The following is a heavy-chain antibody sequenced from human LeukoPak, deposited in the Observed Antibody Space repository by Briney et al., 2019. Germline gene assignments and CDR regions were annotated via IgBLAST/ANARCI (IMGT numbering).Heavy chain of an antibody. D-gene: IGHD3-10*01. CDR2: MNPNSGNA. CDR3: GRPLQRGSWTQRALDY. V-gene: IGHV1-8*01. CDR1: GYTLTSYD. J-gene: IGHJ4*02. Sequence: ASVKVSCKASGYTLTSYDISWVRQATGQGLEWMGWMNPNSGNAGYAQRFQGRVTMTRNNSISTAYMELTSLRSEDTAVYYCGRPLQRGSWTQRALDYWGQGTLVAVSS.